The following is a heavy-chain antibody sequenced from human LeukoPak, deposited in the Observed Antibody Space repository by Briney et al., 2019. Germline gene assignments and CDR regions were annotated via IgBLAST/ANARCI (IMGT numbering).Heavy chain of an antibody. Sequence: GGTLRLPCAASGFTFSSYGMSWVRQAPGKGLEWVSAISGSGGSTYYADSVKGRFTIPRDNSKNTLYLQMNSLRAEDTAVYYCAKDRDGELLDYWGQGTLVTVSS. CDR3: AKDRDGELLDY. J-gene: IGHJ4*02. D-gene: IGHD3-10*01. V-gene: IGHV3-23*01. CDR2: ISGSGGST. CDR1: GFTFSSYG.